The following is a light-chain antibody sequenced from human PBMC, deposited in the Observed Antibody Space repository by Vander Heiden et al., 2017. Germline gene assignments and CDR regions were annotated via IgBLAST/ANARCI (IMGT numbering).Light chain of an antibody. Sequence: DIQMTQSPSSLSASLGDRVTITCRTSQSIGVYSNWYQQKPGKAPNLLIYIASSLQTGVPPRFSGSGSGIDFTLTISSLQPEDSATYYCQQTYTTPQTFGGGTKVEIK. CDR2: IAS. V-gene: IGKV1-39*01. CDR3: QQTYTTPQT. CDR1: QSIGVY. J-gene: IGKJ4*01.